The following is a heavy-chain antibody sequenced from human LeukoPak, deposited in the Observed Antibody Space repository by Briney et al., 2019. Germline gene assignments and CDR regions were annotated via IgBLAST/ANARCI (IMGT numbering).Heavy chain of an antibody. D-gene: IGHD2-2*02. Sequence: GGSLRLSCAASGLTFSSYWMYWVRQAPGKGLVWVSRINSDGSNTNYVDSVKGRFTISRDNAKNTLYLQMNSLRAEDTARLYCERVGRCSSSSCYTLDYWGQGSLVTVST. CDR3: ERVGRCSSSSCYTLDY. CDR1: GLTFSSYW. CDR2: INSDGSNT. J-gene: IGHJ4*02. V-gene: IGHV3-74*01.